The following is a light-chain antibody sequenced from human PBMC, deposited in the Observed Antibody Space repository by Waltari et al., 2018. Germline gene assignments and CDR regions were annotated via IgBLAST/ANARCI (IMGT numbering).Light chain of an antibody. Sequence: QSALTQPASVSGSPGQSITISCSGASRDVGGHDHVSWYQQHPGTVPKLILYDVNKWPLGVFNRFSGSKSGNTASLTISGLQAEDEADYYCASFASGTTVVFGGGTKVTVL. CDR2: DVN. CDR1: SRDVGGHDH. J-gene: IGLJ3*02. CDR3: ASFASGTTVV. V-gene: IGLV2-14*01.